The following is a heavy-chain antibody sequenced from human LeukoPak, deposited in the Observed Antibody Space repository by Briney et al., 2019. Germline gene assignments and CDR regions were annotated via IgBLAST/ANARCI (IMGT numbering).Heavy chain of an antibody. Sequence: SETLSLTCTVSGGSISGYYWSWIRQPPGKGLEWIGEINHSGSTNYNPSLKSRVTISVDTSKNQFSLKLSSVAAADTAVYYCARDAWSGYVDLDSWGQGTLVTVSS. J-gene: IGHJ5*01. D-gene: IGHD5-12*01. CDR3: ARDAWSGYVDLDS. CDR1: GGSISGYY. V-gene: IGHV4-34*01. CDR2: INHSGST.